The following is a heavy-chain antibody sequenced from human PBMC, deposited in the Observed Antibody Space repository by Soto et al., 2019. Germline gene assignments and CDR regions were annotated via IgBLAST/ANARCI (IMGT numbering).Heavy chain of an antibody. CDR1: GFTFSSYG. D-gene: IGHD6-13*01. CDR3: AREEVAAAGPYYYGMDV. V-gene: IGHV3-33*01. J-gene: IGHJ6*02. CDR2: IWYDGSNK. Sequence: GALRLSCAASGFTFSSYGMHWVRQAPGKGLEWVAVIWYDGSNKYYADSVKGRFTISRDNSKNTLYLQMNSLRAEDTAVYYCAREEVAAAGPYYYGMDVWGQWTTVIVS.